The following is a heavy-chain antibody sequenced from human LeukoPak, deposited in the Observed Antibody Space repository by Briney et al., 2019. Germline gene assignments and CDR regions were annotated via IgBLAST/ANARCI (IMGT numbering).Heavy chain of an antibody. Sequence: ASVKVSCKASGYTFTSYGISWVRQAPGQGLEWMGWISAYNGNTNYAQKLQGRVTMTTDTSTGTAYMELRSLRSDDTAVYYCARDGYSYGLIVPDYWGQGTLVTVSS. CDR3: ARDGYSYGLIVPDY. V-gene: IGHV1-18*01. J-gene: IGHJ4*02. D-gene: IGHD5-18*01. CDR1: GYTFTSYG. CDR2: ISAYNGNT.